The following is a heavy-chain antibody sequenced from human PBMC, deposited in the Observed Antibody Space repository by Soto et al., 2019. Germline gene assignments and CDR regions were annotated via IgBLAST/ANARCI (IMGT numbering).Heavy chain of an antibody. V-gene: IGHV3-7*01. CDR2: IKQDGSEK. CDR3: AREMGYYGSGSYYSNYYYYYMDV. CDR1: GFTFSSYW. D-gene: IGHD3-10*01. Sequence: GGSLRLSCAASGFTFSSYWMSWVRQAPGKGLEWVANIKQDGSEKYYVDSVKGRFTISRDNAKNSLYLQMNSLRAEDTAVYYCAREMGYYGSGSYYSNYYYYYMDVWGKGTTVTVSS. J-gene: IGHJ6*03.